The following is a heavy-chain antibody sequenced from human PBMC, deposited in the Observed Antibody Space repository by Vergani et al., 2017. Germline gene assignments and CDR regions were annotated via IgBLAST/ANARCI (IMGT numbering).Heavy chain of an antibody. Sequence: QLQLQESGSGLVKPSQTLSLTCAVYGGSFSGYYWSWIRQPPGKGLEWIGEINHSGSTNYNPSLKSRVTISVDTSKNQFSLKLSSVTAADTAVYYCARARTTITGTTGTFDYWGQGTLVTVSS. D-gene: IGHD1-7*01. CDR3: ARARTTITGTTGTFDY. CDR2: INHSGST. J-gene: IGHJ4*02. CDR1: GGSFSGYY. V-gene: IGHV4-34*09.